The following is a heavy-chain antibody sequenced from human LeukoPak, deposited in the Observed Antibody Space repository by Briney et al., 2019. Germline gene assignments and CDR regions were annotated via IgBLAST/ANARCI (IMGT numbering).Heavy chain of an antibody. CDR3: ARDLDGYRSGNGA. Sequence: GGSLRLSCAASGFSFSDNWMSWVRQAPGKGLEWVANIKEDGSEKNYADSVKGRFTISRDNAKNTLYLQMNSLRAEDTAVYYCARDLDGYRSGNGAWGQGTLVTVSS. CDR2: IKEDGSEK. CDR1: GFSFSDNW. J-gene: IGHJ5*02. D-gene: IGHD5-12*01. V-gene: IGHV3-7*01.